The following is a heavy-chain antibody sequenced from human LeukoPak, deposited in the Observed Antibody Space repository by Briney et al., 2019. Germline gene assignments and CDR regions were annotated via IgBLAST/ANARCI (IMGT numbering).Heavy chain of an antibody. J-gene: IGHJ3*02. D-gene: IGHD1-26*01. Sequence: GSSVKVSCKASGGTFSSYAISWVRQAPGQGLEWMGRIIPIFGTANYAQKFQGGVTITTDESTSTAYMELSSLRSEDTAVYYCARAYSGSYDLDAFDIWGQGTMVTVSS. CDR1: GGTFSSYA. V-gene: IGHV1-69*05. CDR2: IIPIFGTA. CDR3: ARAYSGSYDLDAFDI.